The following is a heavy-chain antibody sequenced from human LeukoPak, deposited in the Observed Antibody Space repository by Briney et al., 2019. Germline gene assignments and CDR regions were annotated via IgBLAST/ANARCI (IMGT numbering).Heavy chain of an antibody. J-gene: IGHJ4*02. CDR2: IFHSRSV. CDR3: ARVVASTSIDS. V-gene: IGHV4-38-2*02. D-gene: IGHD2-15*01. CDR1: GYSIISDYF. Sequence: PSETLSLTCIVSGYSIISDYFWGWVRQPPGKGPEWIGSIFHSRSVFYNPSLRSRVTLSIEPSKNRFSLELTSVTAADTAIYYCARVVASTSIDSWGQGTLVTVSS.